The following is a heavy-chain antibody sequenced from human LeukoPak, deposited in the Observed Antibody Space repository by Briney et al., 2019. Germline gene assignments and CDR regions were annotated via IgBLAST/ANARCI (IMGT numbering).Heavy chain of an antibody. J-gene: IGHJ4*02. Sequence: SETLSLTCTVSGGSFSSYYWSWVRQPPGKGLEWIGYVYYSGSTKYNPALKSRVTTSKDSSKNQFSLNLRSVTAADAAVYYCARGTVTMDYWGRGTLVTVSS. V-gene: IGHV4-59*13. D-gene: IGHD4-17*01. CDR3: ARGTVTMDY. CDR2: VYYSGST. CDR1: GGSFSSYY.